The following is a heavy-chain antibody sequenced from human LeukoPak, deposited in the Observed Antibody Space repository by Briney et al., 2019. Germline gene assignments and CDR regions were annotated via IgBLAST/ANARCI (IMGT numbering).Heavy chain of an antibody. J-gene: IGHJ4*02. D-gene: IGHD5-24*01. CDR1: GFTFRCYG. V-gene: IGHV3-30*02. CDR2: IRYDGSNK. CDR3: AKVGGDGYNSRFDY. Sequence: GSLRLSCAASGFTFRCYGMHWVRQAPGQGLGWVAFIRYDGSNKYYADSVKGRFTISRDNSKNTLYLQMNSLRAEDTAVYYCAKVGGDGYNSRFDYWGQGTLVTVSS.